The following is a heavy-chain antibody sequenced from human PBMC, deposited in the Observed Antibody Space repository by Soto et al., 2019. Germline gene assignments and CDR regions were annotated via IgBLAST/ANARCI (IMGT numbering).Heavy chain of an antibody. CDR2: ISSSSSYI. CDR3: ARDGSIAATGSYYYYGMEV. D-gene: IGHD6-13*01. CDR1: GFTFSSYS. V-gene: IGHV3-21*01. Sequence: GGSLRLSCAASGFTFSSYSMNWVRQAPGKGLEWVSSISSSSSYIYYADSVKGRFTISRDNAKNSLYLQMNSLRAEDTAVYYCARDGSIAATGSYYYYGMEVWGQGTTVT. J-gene: IGHJ6*01.